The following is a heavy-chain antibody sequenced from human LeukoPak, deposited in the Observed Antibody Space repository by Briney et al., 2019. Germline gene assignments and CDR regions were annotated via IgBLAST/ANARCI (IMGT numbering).Heavy chain of an antibody. CDR2: IRYDGSNK. CDR1: GFTFSSYG. Sequence: GGSLRLSCAASGFTFSSYGMHWVRQAPGKGLEWVAFIRYDGSNKYYADSVKGRFTISRDNSKNTLYLRMNSLRAEDTAVYYCAKVRDIVVVPAATYFDYWGQGTLVTVSS. V-gene: IGHV3-30*02. CDR3: AKVRDIVVVPAATYFDY. D-gene: IGHD2-2*01. J-gene: IGHJ4*02.